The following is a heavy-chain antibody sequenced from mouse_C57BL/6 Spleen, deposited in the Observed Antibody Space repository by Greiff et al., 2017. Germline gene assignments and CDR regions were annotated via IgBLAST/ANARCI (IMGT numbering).Heavy chain of an antibody. CDR3: TRYAIYYDYDGWFAY. CDR1: GYTFTDYA. V-gene: IGHV1-15*01. D-gene: IGHD2-4*01. J-gene: IGHJ3*01. Sequence: QVQLQQSGAELVRPGASVTLSCKASGYTFTDYAMHWVKQTPVHGLEWIGAIDPETGGTAYKQKFKGKAILTADKSSSTAYMELRSLTPEDSAVYYCTRYAIYYDYDGWFAYWGQGTLVTVSA. CDR2: IDPETGGT.